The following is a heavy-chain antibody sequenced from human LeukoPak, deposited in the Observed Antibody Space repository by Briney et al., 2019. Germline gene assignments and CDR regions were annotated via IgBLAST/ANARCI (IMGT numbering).Heavy chain of an antibody. CDR2: IKTDGSTT. CDR1: GFTFSSYW. V-gene: IGHV3-74*03. J-gene: IGHJ4*02. D-gene: IGHD1-7*01. CDR3: VRTNWNSPDY. Sequence: GGSLRLSCAASGFTFSSYWMHWVRQAPGKGLVWVSRIKTDGSTTTYADSVKGRFTISRDNAKNTLYLQMYSLRAEDTAVYYCVRTNWNSPDYWGQGTLVTVSS.